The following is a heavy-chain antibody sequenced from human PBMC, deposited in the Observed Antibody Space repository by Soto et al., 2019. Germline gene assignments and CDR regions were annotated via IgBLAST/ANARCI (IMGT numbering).Heavy chain of an antibody. V-gene: IGHV4-31*03. D-gene: IGHD2-15*01. CDR1: GGSISSGGYY. CDR2: IYYSGST. J-gene: IGHJ3*02. CDR3: AKDGPLDTHAFDI. Sequence: PSETLSLTCTVSGGSISSGGYYWSWIRPHPGKGLEWIGYIYYSGSTYYNPSLKSRVTISVDTSKNQFSLKLSSVTAADTAVYYCAKDGPLDTHAFDIWGQGTMVTVSS.